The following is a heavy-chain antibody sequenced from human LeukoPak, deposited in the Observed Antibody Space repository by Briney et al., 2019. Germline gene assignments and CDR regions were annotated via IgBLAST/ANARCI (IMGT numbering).Heavy chain of an antibody. CDR2: IYYSGST. Sequence: SETLSLTCTVSGGSISSSSYYWGWIRQPPGKGLEWIGSIYYSGSTYYNPSLKSQVTISVDTSKNQFSLKLSSVTAADTAVYYCARVPSRFLEWLSEYNWFDPWGQGTLVTVSS. D-gene: IGHD3-3*01. V-gene: IGHV4-39*07. CDR3: ARVPSRFLEWLSEYNWFDP. CDR1: GGSISSSSYY. J-gene: IGHJ5*02.